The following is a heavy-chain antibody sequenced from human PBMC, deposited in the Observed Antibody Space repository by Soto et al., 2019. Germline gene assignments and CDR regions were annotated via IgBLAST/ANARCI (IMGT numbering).Heavy chain of an antibody. J-gene: IGHJ4*02. D-gene: IGHD5-12*01. Sequence: GGSLRLSCASSGFTFSSYEMNWVRQAPGKGLEWVSYISRGGGTIYYADSVKGRFTISRDNAKNTLYLQMNSLRAEDTAVYYCARDDSGWDYWGQGTLVTVSS. CDR2: ISRGGGTI. CDR1: GFTFSSYE. V-gene: IGHV3-48*03. CDR3: ARDDSGWDY.